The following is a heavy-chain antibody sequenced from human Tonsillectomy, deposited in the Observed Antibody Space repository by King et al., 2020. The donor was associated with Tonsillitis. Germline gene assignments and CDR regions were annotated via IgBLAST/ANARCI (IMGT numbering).Heavy chain of an antibody. J-gene: IGHJ4*02. D-gene: IGHD6-19*01. CDR2: INWDGGIT. V-gene: IGHV3-43*01. Sequence: VQLVESGGVVVQPGGSLRLSCAASGFTFDDYTMHWVRQAPGKGLEWVSLINWDGGITYYADSVKGRFTISRDNSKNSLYLQMNSLRSEDTALYYCAKAGYSSAWYRGDNYYFDYWGQGTLVTVSS. CDR1: GFTFDDYT. CDR3: AKAGYSSAWYRGDNYYFDY.